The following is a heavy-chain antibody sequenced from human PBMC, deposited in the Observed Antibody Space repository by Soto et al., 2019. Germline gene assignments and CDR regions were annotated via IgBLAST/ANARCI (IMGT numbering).Heavy chain of an antibody. CDR3: ARVNVMITFGGVIAPYDAFDI. CDR1: GGSISSSSYY. CDR2: IYYSGST. V-gene: IGHV4-39*01. Sequence: PSETLSLTCTVSGGSISSSSYYWGWIRQPPGKGLEWIGSIYYSGSTYYNPSLKSRVTISVDTSKNQFSLKLSSVTAADTAVYYCARVNVMITFGGVIAPYDAFDIWGQGTMVTVSS. D-gene: IGHD3-16*02. J-gene: IGHJ3*02.